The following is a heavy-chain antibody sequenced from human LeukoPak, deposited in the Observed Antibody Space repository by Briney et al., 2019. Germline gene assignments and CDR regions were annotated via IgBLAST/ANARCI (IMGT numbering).Heavy chain of an antibody. CDR1: GFTFDDYA. D-gene: IGHD6-19*01. V-gene: IGHV3-9*01. CDR2: ISWNSGSI. J-gene: IGHJ4*02. Sequence: GGSLRLSCAASGFTFDDYAMHWVRQAPGKGLEWVSGISWNSGSIGYADSVKGRFTISRDNAKNSLYLQMNSLRAEDTAVYYCARGIPSGWSLYYFDYWGQGTLVTVSS. CDR3: ARGIPSGWSLYYFDY.